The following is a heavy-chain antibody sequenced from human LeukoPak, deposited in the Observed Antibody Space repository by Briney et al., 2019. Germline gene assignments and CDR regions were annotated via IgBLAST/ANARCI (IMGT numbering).Heavy chain of an antibody. CDR1: GFTFSDHY. CDR2: IKNKANSYTT. Sequence: PGGSLRISCAASGFTFSDHYMDWVRQAPGKGLEWVGRIKNKANSYTTEYAASVKGRFTVSRDDSKNALYLQMNSLKTEDTAVYYCTREGRYCSSTSCYVCLDFWGQGTLVTVSS. D-gene: IGHD2-2*01. V-gene: IGHV3-72*01. CDR3: TREGRYCSSTSCYVCLDF. J-gene: IGHJ4*02.